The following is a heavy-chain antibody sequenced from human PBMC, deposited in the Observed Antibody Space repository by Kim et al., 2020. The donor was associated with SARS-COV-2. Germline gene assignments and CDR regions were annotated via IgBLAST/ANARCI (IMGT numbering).Heavy chain of an antibody. CDR2: TRNKANSYTT. CDR3: ATNSGSSRVGYFDY. V-gene: IGHV3-72*01. Sequence: GGSLRLSCAASGFTFSDHYMDWVRQAPGKGLEWVGRTRNKANSYTTEYAASVKGRFTISRDDSKNSLYLQMNSLKTEDTAVYYCATNSGSSRVGYFDYWGQGTLVTVSS. CDR1: GFTFSDHY. J-gene: IGHJ4*02. D-gene: IGHD1-26*01.